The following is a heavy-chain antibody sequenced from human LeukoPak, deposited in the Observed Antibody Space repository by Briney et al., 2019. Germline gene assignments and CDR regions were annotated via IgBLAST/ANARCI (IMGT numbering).Heavy chain of an antibody. Sequence: GGSLRLSCAASGYTFSSYAMHWVRQAPGKGLEWVALISYDASNKYYADSVKGRFTIFRDNSENTLYLQMNSLRAEDTAVYYCARATNYYYDSSGYAPDFDYWGQGTLVTVSS. CDR3: ARATNYYYDSSGYAPDFDY. CDR1: GYTFSSYA. D-gene: IGHD3-22*01. CDR2: ISYDASNK. V-gene: IGHV3-30*04. J-gene: IGHJ4*02.